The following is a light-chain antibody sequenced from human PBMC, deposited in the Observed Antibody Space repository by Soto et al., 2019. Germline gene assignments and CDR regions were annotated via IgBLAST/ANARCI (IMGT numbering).Light chain of an antibody. CDR2: EVS. CDR1: SSDVGGYNY. CDR3: DSYTSSRAYV. Sequence: QSVLCQPASVSGSPGQSITISCTGTSSDVGGYNYVSWYQQQAGKAPKLISHEVSNRPSGVSNRFSGSKSGNTASLTISGLQAEDEADYYCDSYTSSRAYVFGIGTKV. V-gene: IGLV2-14*01. J-gene: IGLJ1*01.